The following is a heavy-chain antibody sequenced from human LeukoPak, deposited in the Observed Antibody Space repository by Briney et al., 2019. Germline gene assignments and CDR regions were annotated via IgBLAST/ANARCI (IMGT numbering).Heavy chain of an antibody. CDR1: GSGFTFGNFA. D-gene: IGHD3-16*01. CDR3: AKDGSWGDYYFYFYMDV. CDR2: ISGSGYYT. V-gene: IGHV3-23*01. Sequence: GGSLRLSCEASGSGFTFGNFAMSWIRQAPGKGLEWVSGISGSGYYTYYADSVKGRFTISRDNSKNTLYIQMNSLRAEDTAVYYCAKDGSWGDYYFYFYMDVWGKGTTVTVSS. J-gene: IGHJ6*03.